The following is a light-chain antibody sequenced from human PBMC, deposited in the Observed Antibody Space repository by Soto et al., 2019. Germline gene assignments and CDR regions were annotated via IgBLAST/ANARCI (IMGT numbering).Light chain of an antibody. J-gene: IGKJ2*01. CDR2: KVS. V-gene: IGKV2-30*02. Sequence: DVVMTQSPLSLPVTLGQPASISCRSSQSLVHSDGNTYLNWSQQRPGQSPRRLICKVSNRDSGVPDRFSGSASGTDFTLKISRVEAEDVGVYYCIQGTHWPYTFGQGTKVDIK. CDR3: IQGTHWPYT. CDR1: QSLVHSDGNTY.